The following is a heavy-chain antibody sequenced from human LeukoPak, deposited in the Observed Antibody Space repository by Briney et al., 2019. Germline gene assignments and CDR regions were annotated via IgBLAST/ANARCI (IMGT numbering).Heavy chain of an antibody. J-gene: IGHJ4*02. CDR1: GGSISSSSYY. D-gene: IGHD3-10*01. CDR3: ARSELLWFGGVKSGFDY. CDR2: IYYTGST. V-gene: IGHV4-39*07. Sequence: SETLSLTCSVSGGSISSSSYYWGWIRQPPGKGLEWIGTIYYTGSTHYNSSLKSRVTISVDTSKNQVSLKLSSVTAADTAVYYCARSELLWFGGVKSGFDYWGQGTLVTVPS.